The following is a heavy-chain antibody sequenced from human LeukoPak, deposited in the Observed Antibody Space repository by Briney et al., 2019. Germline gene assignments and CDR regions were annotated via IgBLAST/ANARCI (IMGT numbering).Heavy chain of an antibody. Sequence: GGSLRLSCVASGITFSTYAMSWVRQAPGKGLEWVSVISSSGSSTYYADSVKGRFTISRDNLKNTLYLQMNSLRAEDTAVYYCAKGSYYDNSGRAYFDYWGQGTLVTVSS. CDR3: AKGSYYDNSGRAYFDY. D-gene: IGHD3-22*01. V-gene: IGHV3-23*01. CDR1: GITFSTYA. J-gene: IGHJ4*02. CDR2: ISSSGSST.